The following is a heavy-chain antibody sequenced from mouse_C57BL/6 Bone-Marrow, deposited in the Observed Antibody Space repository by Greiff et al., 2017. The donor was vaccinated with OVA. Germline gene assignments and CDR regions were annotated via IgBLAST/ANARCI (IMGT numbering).Heavy chain of an antibody. CDR2: IRNKANGYTT. V-gene: IGHV7-3*01. Sequence: DVKLVESGGGLVQPGGSLSLSCAASGFTFTDYYMSWVRQPPGKALEWLGFIRNKANGYTTEYSASVKGRFTISRDNSQSILYLQMNALRAEDSATYYCARLNYYGSSLAWFAYWGQGTLVTVSA. J-gene: IGHJ3*01. D-gene: IGHD1-1*01. CDR1: GFTFTDYY. CDR3: ARLNYYGSSLAWFAY.